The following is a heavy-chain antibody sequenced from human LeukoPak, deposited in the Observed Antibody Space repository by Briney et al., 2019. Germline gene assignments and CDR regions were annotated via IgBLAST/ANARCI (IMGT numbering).Heavy chain of an antibody. CDR3: ARDPDRSGWSTFEY. Sequence: GGSLRLSCAASGFTFDDYAIHCVRRAAGPGLEGGSGMSWNCGSIGYADSVKGRFTISRDNAKNSLYLQMNSLRAEATAVYYCARDPDRSGWSTFEYWGQGTLVTVSS. D-gene: IGHD6-19*01. CDR2: MSWNCGSI. CDR1: GFTFDDYA. J-gene: IGHJ4*02. V-gene: IGHV3-9*01.